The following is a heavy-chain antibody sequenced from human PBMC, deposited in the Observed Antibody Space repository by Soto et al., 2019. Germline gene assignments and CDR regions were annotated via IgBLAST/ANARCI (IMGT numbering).Heavy chain of an antibody. CDR3: ARVAVTTYYFDY. CDR1: GFTFTSYW. J-gene: IGHJ4*01. Sequence: EVQLVESGGDLVQPGGSLRLSCAASGFTFTSYWMHWVRQSPGKGLVWVSRINPDGSRTSYADSVKGRFTISRDNAKNTLYLQMNSLGADDTAVYYCARVAVTTYYFDYRGHGTLVTVSS. D-gene: IGHD4-17*01. CDR2: INPDGSRT. V-gene: IGHV3-74*01.